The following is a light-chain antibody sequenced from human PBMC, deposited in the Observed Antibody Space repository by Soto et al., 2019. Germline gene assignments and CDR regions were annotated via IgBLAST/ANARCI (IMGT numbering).Light chain of an antibody. CDR2: AAS. J-gene: IGKJ1*01. Sequence: DIQMTQSPSSLSASVGDRVTITCRASQRTSRYLNWYQHKPGKAPKLLIYAASSLQSGVPSRFSGSGSGTDFTLTISSLQPEDFATYYCQQSYFTPRTFGQGTKVDIK. CDR1: QRTSRY. V-gene: IGKV1-39*01. CDR3: QQSYFTPRT.